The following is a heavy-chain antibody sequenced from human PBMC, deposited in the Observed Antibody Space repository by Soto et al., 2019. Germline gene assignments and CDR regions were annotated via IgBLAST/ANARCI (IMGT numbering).Heavy chain of an antibody. V-gene: IGHV2-26*01. CDR1: GFSLSNARMG. CDR3: ARHGRGVGARPLDY. D-gene: IGHD1-26*01. CDR2: IFSNDEK. Sequence: SSPPLVNPTETLTLTCTVSGFSLSNARMGVSWISQPPGKALEWLAHIFSNDEKSYSTSLKSSLTISKDTSKSQVVLTMTNMDLVDTATYYCARHGRGVGARPLDYWGQGTLVTVSS. J-gene: IGHJ4*02.